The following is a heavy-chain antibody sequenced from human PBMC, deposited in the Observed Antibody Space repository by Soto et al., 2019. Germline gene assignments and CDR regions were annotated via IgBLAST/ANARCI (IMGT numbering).Heavy chain of an antibody. Sequence: SVKVSCTASGGTFSSYAISWVRQAPGQGLEWMGGIIPIFGTANYAQKFQGRVTITADESTSTAYMELSSLRSEDTAVYYCARVDKDYYDSSGYYLDYWGQGTLVTVSS. J-gene: IGHJ4*02. D-gene: IGHD3-22*01. V-gene: IGHV1-69*13. CDR3: ARVDKDYYDSSGYYLDY. CDR2: IIPIFGTA. CDR1: GGTFSSYA.